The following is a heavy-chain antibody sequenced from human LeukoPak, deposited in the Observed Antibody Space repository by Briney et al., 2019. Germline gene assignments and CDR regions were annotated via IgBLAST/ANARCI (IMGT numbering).Heavy chain of an antibody. V-gene: IGHV3-23*01. J-gene: IGHJ4*02. CDR3: AKGQGELLRAPRDY. CDR1: GFTFSSYT. Sequence: PGGSLRLSCAASGFTFSSYTMSWVRQAPGKGLEWVSAISGSGGSKDYADSVKGRFTISRDNSMNTLYLQMNSLRAEDTAVYYCAKGQGELLRAPRDYWGQGTLVTVSS. CDR2: ISGSGGSK. D-gene: IGHD1-26*01.